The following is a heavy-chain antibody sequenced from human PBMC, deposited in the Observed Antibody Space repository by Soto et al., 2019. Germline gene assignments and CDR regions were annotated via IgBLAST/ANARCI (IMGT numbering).Heavy chain of an antibody. D-gene: IGHD6-19*01. CDR2: ISSSSSYT. CDR1: GFTFSDYY. V-gene: IGHV3-11*06. CDR3: ASLLHHSSGWYDYYYGMDV. J-gene: IGHJ6*02. Sequence: GGSLRLSCAASGFTFSDYYMSWIRQAPGKGLEWVSYISSSSSYTNYADSVKGRFTISRDNAKNSLYLQMNSLRAEDTAVYYCASLLHHSSGWYDYYYGMDVWGQGTTVTVSS.